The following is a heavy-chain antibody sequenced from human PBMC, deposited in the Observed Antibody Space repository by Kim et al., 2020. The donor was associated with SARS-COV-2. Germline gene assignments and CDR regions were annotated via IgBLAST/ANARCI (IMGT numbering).Heavy chain of an antibody. CDR1: GFTVSSNY. CDR3: APFLLGYCSGGSCRP. J-gene: IGHJ5*02. D-gene: IGHD2-15*01. CDR2: IYSGGST. Sequence: GGSLRLSCAASGFTVSSNYMSWVRQAPGKGLEWVSVIYSGGSTYYADSVKGRFTISRDNSKNTLYLQMNSLRAEDTAVYYCAPFLLGYCSGGSCRPWGQGTLVTVSS. V-gene: IGHV3-66*01.